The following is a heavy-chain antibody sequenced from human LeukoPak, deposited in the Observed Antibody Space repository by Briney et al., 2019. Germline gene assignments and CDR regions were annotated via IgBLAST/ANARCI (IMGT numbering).Heavy chain of an antibody. J-gene: IGHJ4*02. CDR2: ISYDGSNK. V-gene: IGHV3-30*04. D-gene: IGHD6-19*01. CDR3: ARDRESSGWPDY. Sequence: GGSLRLSCAASGFTFSSYAMHWVRQAPGKGLEWVAVISYDGSNKYYADSVKGRFTISRDNSKNTLYLQTNSLRAEDTAVYYCARDRESSGWPDYWGQGTLVTVSS. CDR1: GFTFSSYA.